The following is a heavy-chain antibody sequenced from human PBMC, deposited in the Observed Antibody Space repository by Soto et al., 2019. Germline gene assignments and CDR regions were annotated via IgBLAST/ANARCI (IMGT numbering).Heavy chain of an antibody. J-gene: IGHJ6*02. CDR1: GGSISSYY. CDR3: ARLNGYCISTNCHGYYGMDV. CDR2: IYFTGST. D-gene: IGHD2-2*03. V-gene: IGHV4-59*08. Sequence: PSETLSLTCTVSGGSISSYYWSWIRQPPGKGLEWIGYIYFTGSTNYNPSPKSRVTISVDTSKNEFSLRLSSVTAADTAVYYCARLNGYCISTNCHGYYGMDVWGQGTTVTVS.